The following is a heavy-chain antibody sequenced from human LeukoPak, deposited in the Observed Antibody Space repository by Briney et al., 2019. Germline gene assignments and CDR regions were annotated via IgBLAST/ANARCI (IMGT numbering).Heavy chain of an antibody. V-gene: IGHV3-9*03. Sequence: GRSLRLSCAASGFTFDDYAMHWVRQAPEKGLEWVSGISWNGLSIAYADSVKGRFTISRDNAKKSLHLQMNSLRVEDMALYYCAKDRGSGGDAFDIWGQGTMVTVSS. J-gene: IGHJ3*02. CDR3: AKDRGSGGDAFDI. CDR2: ISWNGLSI. D-gene: IGHD3-10*01. CDR1: GFTFDDYA.